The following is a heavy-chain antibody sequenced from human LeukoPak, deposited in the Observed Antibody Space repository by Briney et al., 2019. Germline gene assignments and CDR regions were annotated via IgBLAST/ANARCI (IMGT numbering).Heavy chain of an antibody. CDR3: ARALGDFDWLPLFDY. D-gene: IGHD3-9*01. Sequence: PGGSLRLSCAASGFTVSSNYMSWVRQTPGKGLEWIGEINHSGYTNDNPSLKSRVTLSIDTSRKQFSLKLSSVTAADTAVYYCARALGDFDWLPLFDYWGQGTLVTVSS. CDR1: GFTVSSNY. V-gene: IGHV4-34*01. CDR2: INHSGYT. J-gene: IGHJ4*02.